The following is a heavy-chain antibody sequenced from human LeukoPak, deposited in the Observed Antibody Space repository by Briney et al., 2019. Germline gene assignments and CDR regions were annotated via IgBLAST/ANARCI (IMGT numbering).Heavy chain of an antibody. Sequence: KTSGTLSLTCAVSGGSISSSNWWSWVRQPPGKGLEWIGEIYHSGSTNYNPSLKSRVTISVDKSKNQFSLSLYSVTAADTAVYYCARKETPGLLCGDWGQGTLVTVSS. CDR1: GGSISSSNW. CDR2: IYHSGST. V-gene: IGHV4-4*02. J-gene: IGHJ4*02. D-gene: IGHD2-21*01. CDR3: ARKETPGLLCGD.